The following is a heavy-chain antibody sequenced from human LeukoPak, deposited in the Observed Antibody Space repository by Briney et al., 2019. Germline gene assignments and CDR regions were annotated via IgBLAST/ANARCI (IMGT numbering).Heavy chain of an antibody. D-gene: IGHD3-10*01. J-gene: IGHJ3*02. CDR3: ATTMGRGAFDI. CDR2: IYTSGST. V-gene: IGHV4-61*02. Sequence: SQTLSLTCTVSGGSISSGSYYWSWIRQPAGKGLEWIGRIYTSGSTNYNPSLKSRVTISVDTSKNQFSLKLSSVTAADTAVYYCATTMGRGAFDIWGQGTMVTVSS. CDR1: GGSISSGSYY.